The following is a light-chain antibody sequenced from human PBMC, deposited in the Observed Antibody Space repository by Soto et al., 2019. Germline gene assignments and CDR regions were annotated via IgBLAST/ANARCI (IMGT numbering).Light chain of an antibody. V-gene: IGKV1-39*01. CDR2: AAS. Sequence: DIQMTQSPSTLSASVGDSVTITCRASQSISSWLAWYQQKPGKAPKLLIYAASSLQSGVPSRFSGSGSETDFTLTISSLQPEHFATYSCQQSYSTTWTFGQGTKVDI. CDR1: QSISSW. J-gene: IGKJ1*01. CDR3: QQSYSTTWT.